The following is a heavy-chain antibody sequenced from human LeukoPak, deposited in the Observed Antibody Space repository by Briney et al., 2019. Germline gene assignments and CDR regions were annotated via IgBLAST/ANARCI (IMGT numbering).Heavy chain of an antibody. CDR3: ATYCTSATCNTGVLSVFDI. CDR1: GFSFSDYR. J-gene: IGHJ3*02. CDR2: VRQDGYEK. Sequence: PGGSLRLSCAASGFSFSDYRMSWVRQAPGKGLEWVANVRQDGYEKNYVDSVRGRFTISRDNVRNALYLQMDGLRADDTAVYYCATYCTSATCNTGVLSVFDIWGQGAWVIVSS. D-gene: IGHD2-2*02. V-gene: IGHV3-7*01.